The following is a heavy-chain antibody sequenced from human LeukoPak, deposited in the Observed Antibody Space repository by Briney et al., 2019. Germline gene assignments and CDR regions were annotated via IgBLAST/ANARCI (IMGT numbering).Heavy chain of an antibody. D-gene: IGHD6-6*01. CDR2: IWYDGSNK. J-gene: IGHJ4*02. CDR1: GFTFSNYG. CDR3: ARDVSSIASFDY. V-gene: IGHV3-33*01. Sequence: GGSLRHSCAASGFTFSNYGMHWLRQAPGKGLEWVAVIWYDGSNKFYAESVKGRFTISRDDSKDTLYLQMNSLRAEDTAVYYCARDVSSIASFDYWGQGSLVTVSS.